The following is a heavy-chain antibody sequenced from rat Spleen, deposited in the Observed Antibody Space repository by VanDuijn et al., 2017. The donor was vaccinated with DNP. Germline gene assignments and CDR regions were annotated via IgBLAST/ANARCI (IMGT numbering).Heavy chain of an antibody. CDR2: ITYDGSST. CDR3: ATHTVTPGITTPCAY. V-gene: IGHV5-29*01. D-gene: IGHD1-4*01. CDR1: GFTFSFYG. Sequence: EVQLVESGGGLVQPGRSLKLSCAASGFTFSFYGMAWVRQAPTRGLEWVAYITYDGSSTYYGDSVKGRFTISRDTAKSTLYLQRDSLRSADTATYYSATHTVTPGITTPCAYWGQGTMVTVSS. J-gene: IGHJ3*01.